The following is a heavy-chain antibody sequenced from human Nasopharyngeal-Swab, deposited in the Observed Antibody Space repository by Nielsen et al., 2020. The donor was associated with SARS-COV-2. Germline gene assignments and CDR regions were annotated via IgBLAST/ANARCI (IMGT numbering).Heavy chain of an antibody. V-gene: IGHV3-21*01. D-gene: IGHD3-10*01. Sequence: GESLKISCAASGFTFSSYSMNWVHQAPGKGLEWVSSISSSSSYIYYADSVKGRFTISRDNAKNSLYLQMNSLRDEDTAVYYCARARYGSGSYSFDYWGQGTLVTVSS. CDR1: GFTFSSYS. CDR3: ARARYGSGSYSFDY. CDR2: ISSSSSYI. J-gene: IGHJ4*02.